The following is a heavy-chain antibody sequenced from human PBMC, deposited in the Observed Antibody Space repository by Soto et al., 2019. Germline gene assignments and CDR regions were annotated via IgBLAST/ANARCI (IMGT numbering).Heavy chain of an antibody. J-gene: IGHJ6*02. CDR1: GGTFSSYA. CDR2: IIPMFGTL. V-gene: IGHV1-69*13. CDR3: ARGLRTGNYGMDV. D-gene: IGHD2-15*01. Sequence: VKFTRNASGGTFSSYAISWVRLAPGQGLEWMGGIIPMFGTLNYAQKFQGRVTIAADESTSTAYMELTSLRSDDTAVYYCARGLRTGNYGMDVWAQGTTVTVSS.